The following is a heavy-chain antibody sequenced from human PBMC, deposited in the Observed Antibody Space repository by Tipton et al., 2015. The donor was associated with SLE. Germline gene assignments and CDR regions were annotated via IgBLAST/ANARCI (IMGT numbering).Heavy chain of an antibody. V-gene: IGHV4-4*02. Sequence: TLSLTCAVSGASITTDIWWTWVRQPPGKGLEWIGDIFHSGSSNYNPSLKSRVTISIDKSKNQFSLRLNSVTAADTAVYYCASPYYYGSGSFDPWGQGTLVTVSS. CDR3: ASPYYYGSGSFDP. J-gene: IGHJ5*02. D-gene: IGHD3-10*01. CDR1: GASITTDIW. CDR2: IFHSGSS.